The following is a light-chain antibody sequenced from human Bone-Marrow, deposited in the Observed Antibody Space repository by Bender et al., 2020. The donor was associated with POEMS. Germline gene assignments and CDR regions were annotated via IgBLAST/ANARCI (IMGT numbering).Light chain of an antibody. CDR2: DVT. CDR1: SSDIGGYNY. Sequence: QSALTQPASVSGSPGQSITISCTGTSSDIGGYNYVSWYQQHPGKAPKLMIYDVTKRPSGIPERFSGSNSGNTATLTISGTQAMDEADYYCQAWDTYSVIFGGGTKLTVL. V-gene: IGLV2-14*03. J-gene: IGLJ2*01. CDR3: QAWDTYSVI.